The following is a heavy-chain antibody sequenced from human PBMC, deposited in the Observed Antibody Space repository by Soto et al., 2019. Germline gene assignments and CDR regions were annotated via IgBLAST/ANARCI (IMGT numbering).Heavy chain of an antibody. CDR1: GFTFSSYG. D-gene: IGHD2-2*01. CDR2: ISYDGSNK. CDR3: VFFSRGWSFCSSTSCSRYYYMDA. Sequence: PGGSLRLSCAASGFTFSSYGMHWVRQAPGKGLEWVAVISYDGSNKYYADSVKGRFTISRDNSKNTLYLQMNSLRAEDTAVYYCVFFSRGWSFCSSTSCSRYYYMDAWGKGTTVTVS. V-gene: IGHV3-30*03. J-gene: IGHJ6*03.